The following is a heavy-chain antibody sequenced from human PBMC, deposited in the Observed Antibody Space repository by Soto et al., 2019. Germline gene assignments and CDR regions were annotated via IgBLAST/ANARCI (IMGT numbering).Heavy chain of an antibody. V-gene: IGHV4-59*01. Sequence: PSETRSLTCTVSGGSISSYYWSWIRQPPGKGLEWIGYIYYSGSTNYNPSLKSRVTISVDTSKNQFSLKLSSVTAADTAVYYCARFLQSNYYYYGMDVWGQGTTVTVSS. D-gene: IGHD4-4*01. CDR3: ARFLQSNYYYYGMDV. CDR2: IYYSGST. J-gene: IGHJ6*02. CDR1: GGSISSYY.